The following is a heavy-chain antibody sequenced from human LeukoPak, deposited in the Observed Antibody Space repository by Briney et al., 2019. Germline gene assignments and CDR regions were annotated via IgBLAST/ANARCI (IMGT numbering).Heavy chain of an antibody. J-gene: IGHJ4*02. CDR3: TAHGSFDF. CDR2: IKSKSAGETT. CDR1: GFTFSSYS. Sequence: PGGSLRLSCAASGFTFSSYSMNWVRQAPGKGLEWVGRIKSKSAGETTDYAAPVKGRFTISRDDSENTLSLQMNSLKSEDTAIYYCTAHGSFDFWGQGALVTVSS. V-gene: IGHV3-15*01.